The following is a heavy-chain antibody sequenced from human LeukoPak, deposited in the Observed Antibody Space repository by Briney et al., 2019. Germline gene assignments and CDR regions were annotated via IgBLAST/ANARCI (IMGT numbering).Heavy chain of an antibody. CDR1: GGSISSYY. V-gene: IGHV4-59*01. CDR3: ASGGPYCSGGSCHSPLDY. D-gene: IGHD2-15*01. CDR2: IYYSGST. Sequence: PSETLSLTCTVSGGSISSYYWSWIRQPPGKGLEWIGYIYYSGSTNYNPSLKSRVTISVDTSKNQFSLKLSSVTAADTAVYYCASGGPYCSGGSCHSPLDYWGQGTLVTVSS. J-gene: IGHJ4*02.